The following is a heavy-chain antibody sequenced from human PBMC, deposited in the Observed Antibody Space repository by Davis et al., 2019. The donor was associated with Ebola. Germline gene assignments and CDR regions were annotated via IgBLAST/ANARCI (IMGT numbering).Heavy chain of an antibody. CDR3: ARGTGPVDY. J-gene: IGHJ4*02. D-gene: IGHD1-14*01. CDR1: GGSISAYY. CDR2: IYYSGST. Sequence: SETLSLTCTVSGGSISAYYWSWIRQPPGKGLEWIGYIYYSGSTNYNPSLKSRVTISVATSKNQFSLKLSSVTVADTAVYYCARGTGPVDYWGQGTLVTVSS. V-gene: IGHV4-59*08.